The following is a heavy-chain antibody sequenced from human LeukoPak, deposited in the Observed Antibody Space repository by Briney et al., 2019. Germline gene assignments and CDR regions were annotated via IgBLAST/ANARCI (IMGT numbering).Heavy chain of an antibody. D-gene: IGHD4-17*01. CDR3: ARDARTTVRKDAFDI. Sequence: SETLSLTCTVSGGSISSSSYYWGWIRQPPGKGLEWIGSIYYSGSTYYNPSLKSRVTISVDTSKNQFSLKLSSVTAADTAVYYCARDARTTVRKDAFDIWGQGTMVTVSS. V-gene: IGHV4-39*07. CDR2: IYYSGST. CDR1: GGSISSSSYY. J-gene: IGHJ3*02.